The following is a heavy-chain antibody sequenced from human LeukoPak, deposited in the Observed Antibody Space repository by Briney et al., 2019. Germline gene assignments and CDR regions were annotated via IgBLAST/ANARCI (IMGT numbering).Heavy chain of an antibody. CDR3: ASIVPNVVATMITDY. D-gene: IGHD5-12*01. Sequence: TGGSLRLSCAVSGFSVSSNYMSWVRQAPGKGLEWASVIYSDGRTYYTDSVKGRFTISRDNSKNTLYLQMNSLRAEDTAVYYCASIVPNVVATMITDYWGQGTLVTVSS. CDR1: GFSVSSNY. J-gene: IGHJ4*02. V-gene: IGHV3-53*01. CDR2: IYSDGRT.